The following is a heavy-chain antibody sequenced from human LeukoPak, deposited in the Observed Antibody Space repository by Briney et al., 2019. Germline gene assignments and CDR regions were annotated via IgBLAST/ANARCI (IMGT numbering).Heavy chain of an antibody. J-gene: IGHJ4*02. V-gene: IGHV3-11*04. CDR3: GREPRVLED. D-gene: IGHD1-1*01. CDR1: GFTFSDIY. CDR2: ISNGGTTT. Sequence: PGGSLRLSCAASGFTFSDIYMSWIRQAPGKGLEWVSYISNGGTTTKYADSVEGRYTISRDNAKNFLYLQMNSLRAEDTAVYFCGREPRVLEDWGQGTLVTVSS.